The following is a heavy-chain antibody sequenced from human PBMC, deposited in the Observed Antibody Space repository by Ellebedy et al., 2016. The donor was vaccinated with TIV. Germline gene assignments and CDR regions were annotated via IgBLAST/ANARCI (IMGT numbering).Heavy chain of an antibody. Sequence: GESLKISCAASGFTFSGSAMHWVRQASGKGLEWVGRLRSKANSYATAYAASVKGRFTISRDDSKNTAYLQMNSLKTEDTAVYYCAKIQLWLHPIYYYGMDVWGQGTTVTVSS. CDR3: AKIQLWLHPIYYYGMDV. CDR1: GFTFSGSA. V-gene: IGHV3-73*01. D-gene: IGHD5-18*01. J-gene: IGHJ6*02. CDR2: LRSKANSYAT.